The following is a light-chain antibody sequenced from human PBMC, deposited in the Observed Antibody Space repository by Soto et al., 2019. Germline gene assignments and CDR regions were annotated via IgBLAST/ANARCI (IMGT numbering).Light chain of an antibody. CDR1: SSDVGSYNL. V-gene: IGLV2-23*02. Sequence: QSALTQPASVSGSPGQSITISCTGTSSDVGSYNLFSWYQQHPGKAPKLMIYEVIKRPSGFSNRFSGSKSGNTASLTVSGLQAEDEADYYCCSYAGSPYVFGTGTKVTVL. CDR3: CSYAGSPYV. J-gene: IGLJ1*01. CDR2: EVI.